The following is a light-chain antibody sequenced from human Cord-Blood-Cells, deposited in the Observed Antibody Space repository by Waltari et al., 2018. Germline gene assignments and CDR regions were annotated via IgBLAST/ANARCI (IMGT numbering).Light chain of an antibody. CDR3: CSYAGSSTWV. J-gene: IGLJ3*02. CDR2: EGS. V-gene: IGLV2-23*01. Sequence: QSALTQPASVSGSPGQSITISCTGTSSDVGSYNLVSWYQQHPGKAPKLSIYEGSKRPLGVSNRFSGSKSGNTASLTISGLQAEDEADYYCCSYAGSSTWVFGGGTKLTVL. CDR1: SSDVGSYNL.